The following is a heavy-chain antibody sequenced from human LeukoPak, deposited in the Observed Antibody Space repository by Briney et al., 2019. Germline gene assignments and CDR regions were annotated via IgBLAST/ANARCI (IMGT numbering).Heavy chain of an antibody. D-gene: IGHD3-9*01. CDR2: IISDGTSA. J-gene: IGHJ6*02. CDR1: GFTFSDCW. CDR3: ARDARYNIDV. Sequence: GGSLRLSCAASGFTFSDCWLHWVRQAPGKGLVWVSRIISDGTSATYADFVKGRFTMSRDNAKNTLYLEMNSLRADDTAVYFCARDARYNIDVWGQGTTVTVSS. V-gene: IGHV3-74*01.